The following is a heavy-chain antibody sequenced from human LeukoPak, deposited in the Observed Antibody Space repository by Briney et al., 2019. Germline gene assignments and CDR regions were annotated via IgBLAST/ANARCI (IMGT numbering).Heavy chain of an antibody. V-gene: IGHV3-11*06. Sequence: GGSLRLSRAASGFTFSDYYMSCIRQAPGKGLEWVSYITSSSYTNYADSVKGRFTISRDNAKNSLYLQMNSLRPEDTAVYYCARDAGSYYPDYWGAGTLVTVSS. D-gene: IGHD3-10*01. CDR2: ITSSSYT. CDR1: GFTFSDYY. J-gene: IGHJ4*02. CDR3: ARDAGSYYPDY.